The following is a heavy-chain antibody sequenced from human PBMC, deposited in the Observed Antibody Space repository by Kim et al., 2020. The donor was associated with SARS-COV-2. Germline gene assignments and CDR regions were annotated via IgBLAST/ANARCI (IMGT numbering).Heavy chain of an antibody. D-gene: IGHD3-16*01. J-gene: IGHJ6*02. CDR3: ARKDLWYYYGMDV. CDR2: INHSGST. Sequence: SETLSLTCAVYGGSFSGYYWSWIRQPPGKGLEWIGEINHSGSTNYNPSLKSRVTISVDTSKNQFSLKLSSVTAADTAAYYCARKDLWYYYGMDVWGQGTTVTV. V-gene: IGHV4-34*01. CDR1: GGSFSGYY.